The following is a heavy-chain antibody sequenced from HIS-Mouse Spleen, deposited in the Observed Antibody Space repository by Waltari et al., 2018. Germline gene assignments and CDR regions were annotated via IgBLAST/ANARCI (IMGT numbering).Heavy chain of an antibody. CDR1: GFTFSLYW. CDR3: ARRLAPDY. CDR2: IKQDGSEK. V-gene: IGHV3-7*01. J-gene: IGHJ4*02. Sequence: EVQLVESGGGLVQPGGSLRLSCVASGFTFSLYWMGWVRQAPGKGLEWVANIKQDGSEKYYVDSVKGRFTISRDNAKNSLYLQMNSLRAEDTAVYYCARRLAPDYWGQGTLVTVSS. D-gene: IGHD4-17*01.